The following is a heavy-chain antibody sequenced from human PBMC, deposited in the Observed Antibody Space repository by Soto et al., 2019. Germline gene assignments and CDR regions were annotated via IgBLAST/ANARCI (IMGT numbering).Heavy chain of an antibody. CDR3: AIRRGYCSSTSCYGAFDI. D-gene: IGHD2-2*01. Sequence: ASVKVACKASGYTFTLYGISWVRQAPGQGLEWMGWISAYNGNTNYAQKLQGRATMTTDTSTSTAYMELRSLRSDDTAVYYCAIRRGYCSSTSCYGAFDIWGQGTMVTVSS. CDR2: ISAYNGNT. CDR1: GYTFTLYG. J-gene: IGHJ3*02. V-gene: IGHV1-18*04.